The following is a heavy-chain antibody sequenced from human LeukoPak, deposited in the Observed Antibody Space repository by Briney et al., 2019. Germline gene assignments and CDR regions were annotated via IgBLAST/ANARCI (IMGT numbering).Heavy chain of an antibody. D-gene: IGHD6-13*01. Sequence: ASVKVSCKASGYTFTGYYMHWVRQAPGQGLEWMGWINTNTGNPTYAQGFTGRFVFSLDTSVSTAYLQISGLKAEDTAVYYCVRTRGGSSWLFDYWGQGALVTVSS. V-gene: IGHV7-4-1*02. CDR3: VRTRGGSSWLFDY. CDR2: INTNTGNP. CDR1: GYTFTGYY. J-gene: IGHJ4*02.